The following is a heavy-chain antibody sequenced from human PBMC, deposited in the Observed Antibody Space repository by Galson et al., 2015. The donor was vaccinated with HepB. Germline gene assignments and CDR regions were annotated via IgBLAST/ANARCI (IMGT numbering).Heavy chain of an antibody. CDR1: GFTFSSYA. D-gene: IGHD3-22*01. CDR3: AKDRMIVVVPPGYFDY. J-gene: IGHJ4*02. CDR2: ISGSGGST. Sequence: SLRLSCAASGFTFSSYAMSWVRQAPGKGLEWVSAISGSGGSTYYADSVKGRFTISRDNSKNTLYLQMNSLRAEDTAVYYCAKDRMIVVVPPGYFDYWGQGTLVTVSS. V-gene: IGHV3-23*01.